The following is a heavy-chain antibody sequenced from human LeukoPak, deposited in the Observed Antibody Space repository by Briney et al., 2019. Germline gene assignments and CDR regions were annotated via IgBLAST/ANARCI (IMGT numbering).Heavy chain of an antibody. V-gene: IGHV3-23*01. CDR2: ISGSGGST. CDR1: GFTFSSYA. D-gene: IGHD3-22*01. CDR3: ARLSLDYDSSGYYRYYYYMDV. J-gene: IGHJ6*03. Sequence: GGSLRLSCAASGFTFSSYAMSWVRQAPGKGLEWVSAISGSGGSTYYADSVKGRFTISRDNSKNTLYLQMNSLRVDDMAVYCCARLSLDYDSSGYYRYYYYMDVWGKGTTVTVSS.